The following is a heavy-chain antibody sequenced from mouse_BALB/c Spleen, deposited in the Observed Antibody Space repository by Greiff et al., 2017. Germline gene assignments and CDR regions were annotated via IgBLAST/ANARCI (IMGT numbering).Heavy chain of an antibody. J-gene: IGHJ1*01. Sequence: EVMLVESGGDLVKPGGSLKLSCAASGFTFSSYGMSWVRQTPDKRLEWVATISSGGSYTYYPDSVKGRFTISRDNAKNTLYLQMSSLRSEDKAMYYCARQGIYYGSYWYFDVWGAGTTVTVSS. CDR1: GFTFSSYG. D-gene: IGHD2-2*01. CDR2: ISSGGSYT. CDR3: ARQGIYYGSYWYFDV. V-gene: IGHV5-6*01.